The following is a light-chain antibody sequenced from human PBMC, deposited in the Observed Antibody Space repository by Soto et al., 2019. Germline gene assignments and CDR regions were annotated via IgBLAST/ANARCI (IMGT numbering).Light chain of an antibody. CDR2: DVS. CDR1: SSDVGSYNS. V-gene: IGLV2-14*03. J-gene: IGLJ1*01. Sequence: QSVLAQPASVSGSPGQSITISCTGTSSDVGSYNSVSWYQQYPGKAPTLMIHDVSNRPSGVSNRFSGSKSGNTASLTISGLQAEDEADYCCSSFTSSSSYVFGSGTKVTVL. CDR3: SSFTSSSSYV.